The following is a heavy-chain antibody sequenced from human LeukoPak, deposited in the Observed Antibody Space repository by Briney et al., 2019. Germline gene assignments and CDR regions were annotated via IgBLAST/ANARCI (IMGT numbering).Heavy chain of an antibody. D-gene: IGHD6-13*01. J-gene: IGHJ4*02. Sequence: GGSLRLSCAASVFTFNNYAMTWVRQAPGRGLEWVSGISGRGSGTNYADSVKGRFTISRDNSKNTLYLQMNSLRAEDTAVYYCARDRIAIAAAAPSPPTDWGQGTLVTVSS. CDR1: VFTFNNYA. V-gene: IGHV3-23*01. CDR2: ISGRGSGT. CDR3: ARDRIAIAAAAPSPPTD.